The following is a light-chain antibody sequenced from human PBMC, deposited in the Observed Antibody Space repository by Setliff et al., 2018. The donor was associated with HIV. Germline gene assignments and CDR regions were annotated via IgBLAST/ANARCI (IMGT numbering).Light chain of an antibody. V-gene: IGLV2-8*01. CDR3: SSYGGSDNLL. Sequence: QSALAQPPSASGSPGQSVTISCTGASTDVGGYDHVSWYQQHPGKPPKVVISEVSQRPSGVPDRFSGSKSGNTAFLTVSGLQAEDEADYYCSSYGGSDNLLFGGGTQRTVL. CDR2: EVS. CDR1: STDVGGYDH. J-gene: IGLJ2*01.